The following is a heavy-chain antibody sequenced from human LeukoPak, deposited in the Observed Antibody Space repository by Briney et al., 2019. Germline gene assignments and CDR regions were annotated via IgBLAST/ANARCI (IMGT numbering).Heavy chain of an antibody. V-gene: IGHV3-53*01. CDR1: GLTVNNNY. CDR3: MTAAGYNFGQY. D-gene: IGHD5-18*01. CDR2: LYIGGNT. J-gene: IGHJ4*02. Sequence: PGGSLRLSCAASGLTVNNNYMNWVRQAPGKGLEWVSALYIGGNTYYAGSVRGRFTISRDNSKNTLYLQMNSLRAEDTAIYYCMTAAGYNFGQYWGQGTLVTVSP.